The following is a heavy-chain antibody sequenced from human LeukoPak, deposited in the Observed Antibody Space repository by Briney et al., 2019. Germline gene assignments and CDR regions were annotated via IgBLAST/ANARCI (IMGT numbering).Heavy chain of an antibody. V-gene: IGHV4-59*02. CDR3: AREEAWVIDN. Sequence: SETLSLTCTVSGGSVSSYFWSWIRQPPGKGLEWIGYISYSESTNYNPSLKSRVTISLDTSKNQFSLKLSSVTAADTAVYYRAREEAWVIDNWGRGTLVTVSS. CDR2: ISYSEST. D-gene: IGHD4-23*01. CDR1: GGSVSSYF. J-gene: IGHJ4*02.